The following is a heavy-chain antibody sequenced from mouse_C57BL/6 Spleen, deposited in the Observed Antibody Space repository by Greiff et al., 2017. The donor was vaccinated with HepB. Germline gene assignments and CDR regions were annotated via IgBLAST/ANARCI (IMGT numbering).Heavy chain of an antibody. CDR2: IDPSDSYT. J-gene: IGHJ3*01. Sequence: QVQLQQPGAELVKPGASVKLSCKASGYTFTSYWMQWVKQRPGQGLEWIGEIDPSDSYTNYNQKFKGKATLTGDTSSSTAYMQLSSLTSADSAVYYCARYYDYDGWFAYWGQGTLVTVSA. CDR3: ARYYDYDGWFAY. V-gene: IGHV1-50*01. D-gene: IGHD2-4*01. CDR1: GYTFTSYW.